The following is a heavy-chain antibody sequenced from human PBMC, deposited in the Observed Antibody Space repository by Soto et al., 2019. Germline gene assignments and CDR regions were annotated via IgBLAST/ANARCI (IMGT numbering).Heavy chain of an antibody. CDR3: AITASAGKYYDGMDV. J-gene: IGHJ6*02. CDR1: GYSTTSFL. Sequence: GEALKISCEGSGYSTTSFLSWGVHPTRGKGLELMGIIYPGDSDTRYSPSFQGQVTISADKSISTAYLQWSSLKASDTAMYYFAITASAGKYYDGMDVCGQGTTVPVSS. D-gene: IGHD6-13*01. CDR2: IYPGDSDT. V-gene: IGHV5-51*07.